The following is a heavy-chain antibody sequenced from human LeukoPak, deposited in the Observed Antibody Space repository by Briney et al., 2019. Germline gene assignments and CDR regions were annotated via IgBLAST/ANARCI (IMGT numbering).Heavy chain of an antibody. D-gene: IGHD3-10*01. CDR2: ISAYNGST. CDR3: ARDRYGSGSSYNWFDP. J-gene: IGHJ5*02. Sequence: ASVKVSCRASGYTFTSYGISWVRQAPGQGLEWMGWISAYNGSTNYAQKLQGRVTMTTDTSTSTAYMELRSLRSDDTAVYYCARDRYGSGSSYNWFDPWGQGTLVTVSS. CDR1: GYTFTSYG. V-gene: IGHV1-18*01.